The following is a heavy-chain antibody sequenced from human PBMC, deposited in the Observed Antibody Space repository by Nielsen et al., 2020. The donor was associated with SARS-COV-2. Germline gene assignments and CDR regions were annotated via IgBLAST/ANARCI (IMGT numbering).Heavy chain of an antibody. D-gene: IGHD3-10*01. CDR3: ARDHVGVRGLGY. CDR2: ISAGSSDT. J-gene: IGHJ4*02. CDR1: GFIFSDFY. Sequence: GGSLRLSCAASGFIFSDFYMNWVRQVPGKGLEWLSYISAGSSDTNYAESVEGRFTVFRDNAKNSLYLHMSSLRVEDTAVYYCARDHVGVRGLGYWGPGTMVTVSS. V-gene: IGHV3-11*05.